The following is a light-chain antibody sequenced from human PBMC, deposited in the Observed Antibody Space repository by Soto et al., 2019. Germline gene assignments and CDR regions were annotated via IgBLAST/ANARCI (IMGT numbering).Light chain of an antibody. Sequence: AIQLTQSPSSLSASVGDRVTITCRASQGISSALAWYQQKPGKAPKLLIYDASSLESGVPSRFSGSGSGTDFPPTISSLQPEDFATYYCQQFNSYPVTFGGGTKVEIK. CDR3: QQFNSYPVT. V-gene: IGKV1-13*02. CDR2: DAS. CDR1: QGISSA. J-gene: IGKJ4*01.